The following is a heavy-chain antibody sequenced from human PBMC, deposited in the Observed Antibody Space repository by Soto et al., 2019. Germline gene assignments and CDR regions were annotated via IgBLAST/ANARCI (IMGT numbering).Heavy chain of an antibody. D-gene: IGHD3-22*01. CDR3: APGNFYDSPGFPNWFDP. Sequence: QVQLVQSGGGVVQPGRSLRLSCAASGLTFRGYAMHWVRQAPGKGLEWLAVISFDGSNKYYADSVKGRFVISRDNSKNTLHLQMNSLRPEDTAVFYCAPGNFYDSPGFPNWFDPWGQGTLVTVSS. CDR1: GLTFRGYA. V-gene: IGHV3-30*09. CDR2: ISFDGSNK. J-gene: IGHJ5*02.